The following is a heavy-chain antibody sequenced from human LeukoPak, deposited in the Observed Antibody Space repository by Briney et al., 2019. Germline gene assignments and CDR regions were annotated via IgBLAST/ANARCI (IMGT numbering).Heavy chain of an antibody. CDR3: ARDHHSSGWYEGVD. V-gene: IGHV4-39*07. Sequence: SETLSLTCTVSGGSISSSSYYWGWIRQPPGKGLEWIGSIYYSGSTYYNPSLKSRVTISVDTSKNQFSLKLSSVTAADTAVYYCARDHHSSGWYEGVDWGQGTLVTVSS. CDR2: IYYSGST. D-gene: IGHD6-19*01. CDR1: GGSISSSSYY. J-gene: IGHJ4*02.